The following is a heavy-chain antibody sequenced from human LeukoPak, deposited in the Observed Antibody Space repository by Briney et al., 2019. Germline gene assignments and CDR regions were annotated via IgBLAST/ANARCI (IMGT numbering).Heavy chain of an antibody. CDR1: GGSISSYY. D-gene: IGHD5-24*01. CDR2: IYYSGST. J-gene: IGHJ4*02. CDR3: ARVLRGKWLQVSPHFDS. Sequence: SETLSLTCTVSGGSISSYYWSWIRQPPGKGLEWIGYIYYSGSTNYNPSLKSRVTISVDTSKNQFSLKLSSVTAADTAVYYCARVLRGKWLQVSPHFDSWGQGSLVTVSS. V-gene: IGHV4-59*08.